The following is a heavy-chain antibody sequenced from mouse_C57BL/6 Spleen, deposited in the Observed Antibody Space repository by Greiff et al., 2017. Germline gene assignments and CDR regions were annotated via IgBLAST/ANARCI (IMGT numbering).Heavy chain of an antibody. D-gene: IGHD1-1*01. Sequence: EVKLMESGGGLVKPGGSLKLSCAASGFTFSSYTMSWVRQTPEKRLEWVATISGGGGNTYYPDSVKGRFTISRDNAKNTLYLQMSSLRSEDTALYYCARKPYYGSSNWYFDVWGTGTTVTVSS. CDR1: GFTFSSYT. J-gene: IGHJ1*03. CDR2: ISGGGGNT. CDR3: ARKPYYGSSNWYFDV. V-gene: IGHV5-9*01.